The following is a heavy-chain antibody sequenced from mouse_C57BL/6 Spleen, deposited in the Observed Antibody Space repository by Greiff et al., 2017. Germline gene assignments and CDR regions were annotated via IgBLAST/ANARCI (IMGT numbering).Heavy chain of an antibody. D-gene: IGHD2-2*01. J-gene: IGHJ3*01. CDR3: ARQGMVKGFAY. CDR2: ISSGGSYT. Sequence: EVQGVESGGDLVKPGGSLKLSCAASGFTFSSYGMSWVRQTPDKRLEWVATISSGGSYTYYPDSVKGRFTISRDNAKNTLYLQMSSLKSEDTAMYYCARQGMVKGFAYWGQGTLVTVSA. CDR1: GFTFSSYG. V-gene: IGHV5-6*01.